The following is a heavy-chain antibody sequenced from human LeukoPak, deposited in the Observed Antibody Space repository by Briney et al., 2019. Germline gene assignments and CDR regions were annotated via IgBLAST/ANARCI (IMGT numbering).Heavy chain of an antibody. J-gene: IGHJ4*02. V-gene: IGHV4-39*07. D-gene: IGHD4-23*01. CDR3: ARGGLRGYYFDY. Sequence: SETLSLTCTVSGGSISSSSYYWGWIRQPPGKGLEWIGSIYHSGSTYYNPSLKSRVTISVDTSKNQFSLKLSSVTAADTAVYYCARGGLRGYYFDYWGQGTLVTVSS. CDR2: IYHSGST. CDR1: GGSISSSSYY.